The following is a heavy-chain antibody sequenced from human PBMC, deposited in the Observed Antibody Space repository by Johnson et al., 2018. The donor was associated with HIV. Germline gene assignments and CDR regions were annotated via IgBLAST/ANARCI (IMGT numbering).Heavy chain of an antibody. V-gene: IGHV3-7*02. CDR2: IKQDGSEK. D-gene: IGHD3-16*01. CDR3: AKTGGGAALDS. CDR1: GFTFSSYW. Sequence: EVQLVESGGGLVQPGGSLRLSCAASGFTFSSYWMSWVRQAPGKGLEWVANIKQDGSEKYYVDSVKGRFTISRDTSKKMLYLQMNSLRVDDTAVYYCAKTGGGAALDSWGQGTMVTVSS. J-gene: IGHJ3*02.